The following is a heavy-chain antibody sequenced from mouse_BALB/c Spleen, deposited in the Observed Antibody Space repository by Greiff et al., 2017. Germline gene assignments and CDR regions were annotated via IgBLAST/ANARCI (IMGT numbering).Heavy chain of an antibody. J-gene: IGHJ4*01. CDR2: ISSGGST. CDR1: GFTFSSYA. Sequence: EVKLMESGGGLVKPGGSLKLSCAASGFTFSSYAMSWVRQTPEKRLEWVASISSGGSTYYPDSVKGRFTISRDNARNILYLQMSSLRSEDTAMYYCARGPYFYAMDYWGQGTSVTVSS. V-gene: IGHV5-6-5*01. CDR3: ARGPYFYAMDY. D-gene: IGHD2-10*01.